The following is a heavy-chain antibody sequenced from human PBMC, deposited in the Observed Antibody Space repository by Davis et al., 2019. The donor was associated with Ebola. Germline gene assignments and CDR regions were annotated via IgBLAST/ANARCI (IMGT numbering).Heavy chain of an antibody. J-gene: IGHJ4*02. D-gene: IGHD3-9*01. V-gene: IGHV3-48*04. CDR3: ARDAFSLSRYDTEDH. CDR2: ISGSATST. Sequence: GGSLRLSCAASGLTFSLFAMNWVRQAPGKGLEWVSYISGSATSTFYADSVKGRFTISRDNARDSLYLQMDSLRVEDTAIYYCARDAFSLSRYDTEDHWGQGTLVTVSS. CDR1: GLTFSLFA.